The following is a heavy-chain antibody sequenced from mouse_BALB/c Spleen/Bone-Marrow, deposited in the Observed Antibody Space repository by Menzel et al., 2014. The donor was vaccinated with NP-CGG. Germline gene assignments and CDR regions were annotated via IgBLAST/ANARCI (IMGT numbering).Heavy chain of an antibody. CDR2: IDPSDSET. J-gene: IGHJ2*01. V-gene: IGHV1-69*02. Sequence: VQLQQSGAELVKPGAPVKLSCKASGYTFTSYWMNWVKQRPGRGLEWIGRIDPSDSETHYNQKFKDKATLTVDKSSSTAYIQPSSLTSEDSAFYYCAKNGVYFDYWGQGTTPTVS. CDR3: AKNGVYFDY. CDR1: GYTFTSYW.